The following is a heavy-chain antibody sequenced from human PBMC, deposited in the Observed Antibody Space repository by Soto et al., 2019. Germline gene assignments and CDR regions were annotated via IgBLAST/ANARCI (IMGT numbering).Heavy chain of an antibody. CDR3: ARGPYSSSSDYFDY. CDR2: INHSGST. J-gene: IGHJ4*01. V-gene: IGHV4-34*01. CDR1: GGSFSGYY. Sequence: SETLSLTCAVYGGSFSGYYWSWIRQPPGKGLEWIGEINHSGSTNYNPSLKSRVTISVDTSKNQFSLKLSSVTAADTAVYYCARGPYSSSSDYFDYWGQEPWSPSPQ. D-gene: IGHD6-6*01.